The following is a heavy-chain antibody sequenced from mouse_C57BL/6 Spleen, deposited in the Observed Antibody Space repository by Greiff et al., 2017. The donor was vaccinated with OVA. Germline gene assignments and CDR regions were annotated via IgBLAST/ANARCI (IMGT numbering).Heavy chain of an antibody. CDR1: GYTFTSYW. V-gene: IGHV1-69*01. Sequence: QVQLQQPGAELVMPGASVKLSCKASGYTFTSYWMHWVKQRPGQGLEWIGEIDPSDSYTNYNQKFKGKSTLTVDKSSSTAYMQLSSLTSEDSAVYYCARRDSNYGELAYWGQGTLVTVSA. D-gene: IGHD2-5*01. CDR3: ARRDSNYGELAY. CDR2: IDPSDSYT. J-gene: IGHJ3*01.